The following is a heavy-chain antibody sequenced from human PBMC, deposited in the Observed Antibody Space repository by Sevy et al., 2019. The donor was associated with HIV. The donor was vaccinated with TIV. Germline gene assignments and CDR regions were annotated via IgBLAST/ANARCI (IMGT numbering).Heavy chain of an antibody. J-gene: IGHJ5*02. CDR3: ARVGGWEVGSLDNWFDP. CDR2: IGGSGETT. Sequence: GGSLRLSCAASGFTFSSYAMSWVRQAPEKGLEWVSAIGGSGETTYYADSVKGRVTITSDKYKNILYLQMNSLRAEDTALYYCARVGGWEVGSLDNWFDPWGQGTLVTVSS. D-gene: IGHD1-26*01. V-gene: IGHV3-23*01. CDR1: GFTFSSYA.